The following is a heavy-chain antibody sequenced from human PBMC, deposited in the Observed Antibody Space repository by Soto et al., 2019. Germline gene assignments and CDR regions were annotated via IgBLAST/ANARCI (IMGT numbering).Heavy chain of an antibody. J-gene: IGHJ1*01. Sequence: EVQLVESGGGLVQPGGSLRLSCAASGFTFSSYWMSWVRQAPGKGLEWVANIKQDGSEKYYVDSVKGRFTISRDNAKNSLYLQMNSLRAEDTAVYYCARDLVYYYDSSGLGAEYFQHWGQGTLVTVSS. CDR2: IKQDGSEK. CDR1: GFTFSSYW. CDR3: ARDLVYYYDSSGLGAEYFQH. V-gene: IGHV3-7*03. D-gene: IGHD3-22*01.